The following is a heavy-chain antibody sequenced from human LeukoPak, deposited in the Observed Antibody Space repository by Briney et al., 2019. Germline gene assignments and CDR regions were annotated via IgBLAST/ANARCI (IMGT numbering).Heavy chain of an antibody. Sequence: GGSLRLSCTASGFTFGDYAMSWVRQAPGKGLEWVGFIRSKAYGGTIEYAASVKGRFTISRDDSKSIAYLQMNSLKTEDTAVYHCASRSGRQWLPYFDYWGQGTLVTVSS. V-gene: IGHV3-49*04. D-gene: IGHD1-26*01. CDR3: ASRSGRQWLPYFDY. CDR1: GFTFGDYA. CDR2: IRSKAYGGTI. J-gene: IGHJ4*02.